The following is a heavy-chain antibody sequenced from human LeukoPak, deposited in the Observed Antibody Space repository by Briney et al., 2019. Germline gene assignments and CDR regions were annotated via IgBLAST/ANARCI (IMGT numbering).Heavy chain of an antibody. D-gene: IGHD3-10*01. CDR3: ARGGDSSGSYSLNWFDP. CDR2: IIPVFGTA. J-gene: IGHJ5*02. CDR1: GGTFSSYA. V-gene: IGHV1-69*01. Sequence: SVKVSCKASGGTFSSYAISWVRQAPGQGLEWMGGIIPVFGTANYAQKFQGRVTITADESTSTAYMELSSLRSEDTAVYYCARGGDSSGSYSLNWFDPWGQGTLVTVSS.